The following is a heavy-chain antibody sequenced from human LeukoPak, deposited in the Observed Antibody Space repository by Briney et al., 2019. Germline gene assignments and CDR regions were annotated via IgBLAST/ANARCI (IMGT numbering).Heavy chain of an antibody. V-gene: IGHV3-23*01. CDR1: GFNFNNYG. CDR2: VSISGDNT. D-gene: IGHD2-15*01. Sequence: GGSLRLSCAASGFNFNNYGMSWVRQAPEKGLEWVSSVSISGDNTYYSDSVKGRFTISRDNSKDTLDLLMSSLRPDDTAVYYCARGRGRNPSGYYYYMDVWGKGTTVTVSS. CDR3: ARGRGRNPSGYYYYMDV. J-gene: IGHJ6*03.